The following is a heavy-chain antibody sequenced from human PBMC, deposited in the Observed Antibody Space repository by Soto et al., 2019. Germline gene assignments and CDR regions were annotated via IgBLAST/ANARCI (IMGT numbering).Heavy chain of an antibody. CDR3: ARDYSSGWDLDY. D-gene: IGHD6-19*01. CDR1: GFTFSSYA. CDR2: ISYDGSNK. V-gene: IGHV3-30-3*01. Sequence: GGSLRLSCAASGFTFSSYAMHWVRQAPGKGLEWVAVISYDGSNKYYADSVKGRFTISRDNSKNTLYLQMNSLRAEDTAVYYCARDYSSGWDLDYWGQGTLVTVSS. J-gene: IGHJ4*02.